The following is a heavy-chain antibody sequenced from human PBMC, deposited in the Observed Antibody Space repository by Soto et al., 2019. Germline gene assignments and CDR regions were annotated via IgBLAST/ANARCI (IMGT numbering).Heavy chain of an antibody. Sequence: GGSLRLSCAASGFTFSSYAMSWVRQAPGKGLEWVSAISGSGGSTYYADSVKGRFTISRDNSKNTLYLQMNSLRAEDTAVYYCAKSAYYYGSGRNNYYYYYYMDVWGKGTTVTVSS. CDR3: AKSAYYYGSGRNNYYYYYYMDV. CDR1: GFTFSSYA. J-gene: IGHJ6*03. V-gene: IGHV3-23*01. CDR2: ISGSGGST. D-gene: IGHD3-10*01.